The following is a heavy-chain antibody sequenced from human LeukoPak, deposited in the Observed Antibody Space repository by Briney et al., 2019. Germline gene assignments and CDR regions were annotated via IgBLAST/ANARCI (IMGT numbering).Heavy chain of an antibody. D-gene: IGHD3-10*01. J-gene: IGHJ4*02. V-gene: IGHV4-34*01. CDR3: ARGYGPGSYYHY. CDR1: GGSFSGYY. Sequence: PSETLSLTCTVYGGSFSGYYRSWIRQPPGKGLEWIGEINHSGSTNYNPSLKSRVTISVDTSKNQFSLKLSSVTAADTAVYYCARGYGPGSYYHYWGQGALVTVSS. CDR2: INHSGST.